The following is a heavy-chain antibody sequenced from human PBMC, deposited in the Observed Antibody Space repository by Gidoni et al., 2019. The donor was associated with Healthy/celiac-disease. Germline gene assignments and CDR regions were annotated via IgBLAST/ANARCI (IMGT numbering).Heavy chain of an antibody. CDR2: INAGNGNT. Sequence: QVHLVPSVADVTKPGASVKVSCKTSGSTFTSYAMHSVRQAPGQRLEWMGWINAGNGNTKDSQKFEGRVTINRDTSASTAYMELSSLRSEDTAVDYCAREIYYDFWSGYSLVYWGQGTLVTVSS. CDR1: GSTFTSYA. CDR3: AREIYYDFWSGYSLVY. D-gene: IGHD3-3*01. J-gene: IGHJ4*02. V-gene: IGHV1-3*01.